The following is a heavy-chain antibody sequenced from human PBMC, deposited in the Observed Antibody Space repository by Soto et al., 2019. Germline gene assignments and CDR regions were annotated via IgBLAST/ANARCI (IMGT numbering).Heavy chain of an antibody. CDR3: ARLESVPRILSYCSGGSCYADPEYYWFDA. D-gene: IGHD2-15*01. Sequence: SETLSLTCTVSGGSISSYYWRWIRQPAGKGLEWIGRIYTSGSTKYNPSLKSRVTMTVETTKKQFPLKLSYVTATDTAVYYCARLESVPRILSYCSGGSCYADPEYYWFDAWGQGTLVTVSS. J-gene: IGHJ5*02. V-gene: IGHV4-4*07. CDR1: GGSISSYY. CDR2: IYTSGST.